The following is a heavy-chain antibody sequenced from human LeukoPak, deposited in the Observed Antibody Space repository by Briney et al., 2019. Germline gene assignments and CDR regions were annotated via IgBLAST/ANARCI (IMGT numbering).Heavy chain of an antibody. Sequence: SETLSLTCAVYGGSFSGYYWSWIRQPPGKGLEWIGEINHSGSTNYNPSLKSRVTISVDTSKNQFSLRLRSVTAADTAVYYCARVAGSGRGYSYDTPPTYYFDYWGQGTLVTVSS. J-gene: IGHJ4*02. CDR2: INHSGST. D-gene: IGHD5-18*01. CDR3: ARVAGSGRGYSYDTPPTYYFDY. V-gene: IGHV4-34*01. CDR1: GGSFSGYY.